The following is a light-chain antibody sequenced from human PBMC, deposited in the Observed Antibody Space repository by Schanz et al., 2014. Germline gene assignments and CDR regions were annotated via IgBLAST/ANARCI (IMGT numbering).Light chain of an antibody. CDR1: SSDVGGYKY. CDR2: EVS. CDR3: TSYAGSNQVV. Sequence: QSALTQPPSASGSPGQSVTISCTGTSSDVGGYKYVSWYQQHPGKAPKLMIYEVSKRPSGVPDRFSASKSGNTASLTVSGLQADDEADYYCTSYAGSNQVVFGGGTKLIVL. V-gene: IGLV2-8*01. J-gene: IGLJ2*01.